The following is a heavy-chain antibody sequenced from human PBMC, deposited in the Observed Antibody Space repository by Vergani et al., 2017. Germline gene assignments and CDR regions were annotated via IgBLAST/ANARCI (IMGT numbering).Heavy chain of an antibody. CDR2: IFSNDEK. Sequence: QVTLKESGPVLVKPPETLTLTCTVSGFSLSNARMGVSWIRQPPGKALEWLAHIFSNDEKSYSTSLKSRLTISKDTSKSQVVLTMTNMDPVDTATYYCARIYYDSSGYYSWVGWFDPWGQGTLVTVSS. D-gene: IGHD3-22*01. CDR3: ARIYYDSSGYYSWVGWFDP. J-gene: IGHJ5*02. V-gene: IGHV2-26*01. CDR1: GFSLSNARMG.